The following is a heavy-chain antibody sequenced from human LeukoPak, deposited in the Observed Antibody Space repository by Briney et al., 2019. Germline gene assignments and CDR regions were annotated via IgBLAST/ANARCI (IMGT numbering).Heavy chain of an antibody. CDR2: IYSGGST. J-gene: IGHJ6*03. D-gene: IGHD3-3*01. CDR3: ARDGQDYDFWSGYPYYYYMDV. V-gene: IGHV3-53*01. CDR1: GFTVSSNY. Sequence: PGGSLGLSCAASGFTVSSNYMSWVRQAPGKGLEWVSVIYSGGSTYYADSVKGRFTISRDNSKNTLYLQMNSLRAEDTAVYYCARDGQDYDFWSGYPYYYYMDVWGKGTTVTVSS.